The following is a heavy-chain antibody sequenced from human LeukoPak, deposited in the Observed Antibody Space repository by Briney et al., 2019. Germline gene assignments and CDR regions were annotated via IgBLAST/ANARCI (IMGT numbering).Heavy chain of an antibody. D-gene: IGHD3-3*01. CDR3: ARHDFVTIFGVVNNYFDY. J-gene: IGHJ4*02. CDR1: GGSISSSSYY. CDR2: IYYSGST. V-gene: IGHV4-39*01. Sequence: PSETLSLTCAVSGGSISSSSYYWGWICQPPGKGLEWIGSIYYSGSTYYNPSLKSRVTISVDTSKNQFSLKLSSVTAADTAVYYCARHDFVTIFGVVNNYFDYWGQGTLVTVSS.